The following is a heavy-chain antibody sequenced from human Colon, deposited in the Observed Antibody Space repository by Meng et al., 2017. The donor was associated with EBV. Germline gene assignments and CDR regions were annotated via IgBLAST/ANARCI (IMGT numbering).Heavy chain of an antibody. Sequence: QVQLQAWGPGLVKPSGTLSLACAGAGGSIRSSHWWTWVRQPPGKGLEWIGEVYHTGSTKYNPSLKSRLTISVDKSTNQFSLNLTSVTAADTAVYYCARVWQSLTAFFDSWGQGTLVTVSS. V-gene: IGHV4-4*02. D-gene: IGHD2-21*01. CDR2: VYHTGST. CDR1: GGSIRSSHW. J-gene: IGHJ4*02. CDR3: ARVWQSLTAFFDS.